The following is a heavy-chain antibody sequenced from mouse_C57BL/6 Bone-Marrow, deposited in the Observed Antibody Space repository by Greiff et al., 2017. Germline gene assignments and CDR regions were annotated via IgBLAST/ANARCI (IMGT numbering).Heavy chain of an antibody. CDR1: GYTFTDYE. Sequence: VQLQQSGAELVRPGASVTLSCKASGYTFTDYEMHWVKQTPVHGLEWIGAIDPETGGTAYNQKFKGKAILTADKSSSTAYLELRSLTSEDSAVYYCTCPNCDNAMDYWGQGTSVTVSS. D-gene: IGHD4-1*02. CDR3: TCPNCDNAMDY. CDR2: IDPETGGT. J-gene: IGHJ4*01. V-gene: IGHV1-15*01.